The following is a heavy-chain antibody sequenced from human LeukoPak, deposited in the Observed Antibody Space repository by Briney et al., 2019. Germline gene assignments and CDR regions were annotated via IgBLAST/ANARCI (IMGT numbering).Heavy chain of an antibody. CDR1: GFTFSSYA. V-gene: IGHV3-64*01. J-gene: IGHJ3*02. CDR3: ARGGYSGAFDI. Sequence: GGSLRLSCAASGFTFSSYAMHWVRQAPGKGLEYDSAISSNGGSTYYANSVKGRFTISRDNSKNTLYLQMGSLRAEDMAVYYCARGGYSGAFDIWGQGTMVTVSS. CDR2: ISSNGGST. D-gene: IGHD2-15*01.